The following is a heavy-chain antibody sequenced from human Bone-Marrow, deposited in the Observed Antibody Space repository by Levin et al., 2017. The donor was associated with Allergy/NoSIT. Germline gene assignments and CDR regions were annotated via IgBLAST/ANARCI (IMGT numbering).Heavy chain of an antibody. D-gene: IGHD1-1*01. J-gene: IGHJ5*02. CDR3: AREVQLERERGWFDP. V-gene: IGHV3-7*01. CDR1: GFTFSSYW. Sequence: GGSLRLSCAASGFTFSSYWMSWVRQAPGKGLEWVANIKQDGSEKYYVDSVKGRFTISRDNAKNSLYLQMNSLRAEDTAVYYCAREVQLERERGWFDPWGQGTLVTVSS. CDR2: IKQDGSEK.